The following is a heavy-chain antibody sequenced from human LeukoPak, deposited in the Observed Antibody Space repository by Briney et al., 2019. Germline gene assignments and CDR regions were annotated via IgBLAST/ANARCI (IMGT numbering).Heavy chain of an antibody. J-gene: IGHJ3*02. V-gene: IGHV4-39*07. CDR1: GGSISSSSYY. D-gene: IGHD2-2*01. Sequence: PSETLSLTCTVSGGSISSSSYYWGWIRPPPGKGLEWIGSIYYSGSTYYNPSLKSRVTISVDTSKNQFSLKLSSVTAADTAVYYCAMVAGLHQLPLDAFDIWGQGTMVTVSS. CDR3: AMVAGLHQLPLDAFDI. CDR2: IYYSGST.